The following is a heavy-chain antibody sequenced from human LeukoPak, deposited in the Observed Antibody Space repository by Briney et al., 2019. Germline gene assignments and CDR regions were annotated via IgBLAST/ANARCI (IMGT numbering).Heavy chain of an antibody. V-gene: IGHV3-21*01. J-gene: IGHJ3*02. Sequence: PGGSLRLSCAASGFTFSAYGMTWVRQAPGKGLEWVSSISSSSSYIYYADSVKGRFTISRDNAKNSLYLQMNSLRAEDTAVYYCARSSVGTIFGVVIGDEVDAFDIWGQGTMVTVSS. D-gene: IGHD3-3*01. CDR3: ARSSVGTIFGVVIGDEVDAFDI. CDR2: ISSSSSYI. CDR1: GFTFSAYG.